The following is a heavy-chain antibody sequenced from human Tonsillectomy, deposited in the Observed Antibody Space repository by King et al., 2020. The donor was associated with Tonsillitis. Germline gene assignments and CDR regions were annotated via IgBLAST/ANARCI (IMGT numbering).Heavy chain of an antibody. Sequence: VQLVESGGGVVQPGGSLRLSCAASGFTFSNTGMHWVRQAPGRGLEWGAGIYTEGRNKFYADAVKGRFTVSRDNSKKTLYLEMNSLRAGDTALYYCTKEEMTTIFNFDYWGQGTLVTVSS. J-gene: IGHJ4*02. V-gene: IGHV3-30*18. D-gene: IGHD5-24*01. CDR3: TKEEMTTIFNFDY. CDR2: IYTEGRNK. CDR1: GFTFSNTG.